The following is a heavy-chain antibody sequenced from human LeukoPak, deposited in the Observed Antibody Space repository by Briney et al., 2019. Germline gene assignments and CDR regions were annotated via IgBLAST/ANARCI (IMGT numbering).Heavy chain of an antibody. D-gene: IGHD2-2*02. CDR2: IYTSGST. J-gene: IGHJ3*02. V-gene: IGHV4-61*02. Sequence: SQTLSLTCTVSGGSISSGSYYWSWIRQPAGKGREWIGRIYTSGSTNYNPSLKSRATISVDTSKNQFSLKLSSVTAADTAVYYCASYTGNDAFDIWGQGTMVTVSS. CDR1: GGSISSGSYY. CDR3: ASYTGNDAFDI.